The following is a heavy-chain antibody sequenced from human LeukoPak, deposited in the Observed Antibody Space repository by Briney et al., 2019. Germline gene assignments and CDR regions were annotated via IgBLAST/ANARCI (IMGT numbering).Heavy chain of an antibody. D-gene: IGHD3-10*01. CDR3: ARVGTDITMVRGVIQNNWFDP. V-gene: IGHV4-34*01. Sequence: PSETLSLTYAVYGGSFSGYYWSWIRQPPGKGLEWIGEINHSGSTNYNPSLKSRVTISVDTSKNQFSLKLSSVTAADTAVYYCARVGTDITMVRGVIQNNWFDPWGQGTLVTVSS. CDR1: GGSFSGYY. J-gene: IGHJ5*02. CDR2: INHSGST.